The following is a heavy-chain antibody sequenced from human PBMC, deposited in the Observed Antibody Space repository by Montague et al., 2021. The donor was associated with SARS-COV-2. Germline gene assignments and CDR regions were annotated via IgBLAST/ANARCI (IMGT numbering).Heavy chain of an antibody. CDR3: ARDEGLKYGSGDYYGMDV. V-gene: IGHV3-48*03. D-gene: IGHD3-10*01. Sequence: SLRLSCAASGFTFSSYEMNWVRQAPGKGLEWVSYISSSGSTIYNADSVKGRFTISRDNAKNSLYLQMNSLRAEDTAVYYCARDEGLKYGSGDYYGMDVWGQGTTVTVSS. CDR2: ISSSGSTI. CDR1: GFTFSSYE. J-gene: IGHJ6*02.